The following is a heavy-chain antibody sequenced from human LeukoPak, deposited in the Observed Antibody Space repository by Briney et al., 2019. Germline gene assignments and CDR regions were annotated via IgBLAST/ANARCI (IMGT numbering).Heavy chain of an antibody. J-gene: IGHJ4*02. D-gene: IGHD6-19*01. CDR2: INTDESAS. V-gene: IGHV3-74*01. Sequence: GGSLRLSCAASGFTFTNYWIHWVRQAPGKGLVWVSRINTDESASNYADSVKGRFTISRDNAKNSLYLQMNSLRAEDMALYYCARSSGWDLTTFDYWGQGTLVTVSS. CDR1: GFTFTNYW. CDR3: ARSSGWDLTTFDY.